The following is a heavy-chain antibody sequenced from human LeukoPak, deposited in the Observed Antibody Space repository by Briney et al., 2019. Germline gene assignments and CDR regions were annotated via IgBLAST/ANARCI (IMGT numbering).Heavy chain of an antibody. CDR3: ARGGYYDFWSGYSPAFDWFDP. V-gene: IGHV4-61*02. Sequence: TLSLTCTVSGGSISSGSYYWSWIRQPAGKGLEWIGRIYTSGSTNYNPSLKSRVTISVDTSKNQFSLKLSSVTAADTAVYYCARGGYYDFWSGYSPAFDWFDPWGQGTLVTVSS. CDR2: IYTSGST. D-gene: IGHD3-3*01. CDR1: GGSISSGSYY. J-gene: IGHJ5*02.